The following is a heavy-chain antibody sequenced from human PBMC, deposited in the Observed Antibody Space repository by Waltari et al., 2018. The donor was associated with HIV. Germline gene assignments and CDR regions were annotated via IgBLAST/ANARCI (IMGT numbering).Heavy chain of an antibody. D-gene: IGHD3-22*01. V-gene: IGHV1-69*01. CDR3: VRDGGGYYDNRGCFGSFEY. CDR2: IDPIFETT. J-gene: IGHJ4*02. CDR1: GGAFSSYA. Sequence: QVQLVQSEGCVWKPGASVRISCKASGGAFSSYAMNWGRQVTGQGLAWTGGIDPIFETTNYPQERKGGAYIYADEHTATVYLELTGLKLEYAGIFYCVRDGGGYYDNRGCFGSFEYWGQGT.